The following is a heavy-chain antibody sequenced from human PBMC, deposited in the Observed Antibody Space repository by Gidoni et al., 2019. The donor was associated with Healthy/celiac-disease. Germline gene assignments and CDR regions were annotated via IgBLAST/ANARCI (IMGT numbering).Heavy chain of an antibody. CDR2: IIPIFGTA. J-gene: IGHJ6*02. CDR1: GGTFSSYA. V-gene: IGHV1-69*01. Sequence: QVQLVQSGAEVKKPGSSVKVSCKASGGTFSSYAISWVRQAPGQGLEWMGGIIPIFGTANYAQKCQGRVTSTADESTSTAYMELSSLRSEDTAVYYCARECSSTSCYGYYYYYGMDVWGQGTTVTVSS. D-gene: IGHD2-2*01. CDR3: ARECSSTSCYGYYYYYGMDV.